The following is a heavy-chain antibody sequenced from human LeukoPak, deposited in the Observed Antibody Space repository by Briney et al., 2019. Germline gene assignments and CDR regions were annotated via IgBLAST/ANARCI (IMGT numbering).Heavy chain of an antibody. V-gene: IGHV1-2*02. Sequence: GASVKVSCKASGYTFTGYYTHWVRQAPGQGLEWMGWINPNSGGTNYAQKFQGRVTMTRDTSISTAYMELSRLRSDDTAVYYCARDGGYCSSTSCYQVYWGQGTLVTVSS. CDR3: ARDGGYCSSTSCYQVY. J-gene: IGHJ4*02. D-gene: IGHD2-2*01. CDR2: INPNSGGT. CDR1: GYTFTGYY.